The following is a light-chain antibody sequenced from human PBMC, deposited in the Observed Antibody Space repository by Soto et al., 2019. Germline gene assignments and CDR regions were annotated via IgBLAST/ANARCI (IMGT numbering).Light chain of an antibody. Sequence: EIVLTQSPGTLSLSPGERATLSCRASQSVSSSYLAWYQQKPGQAPRLIIYGASSRATGIPDRFSGSVSGTEFTLTISRLEPEDFAVYYGQQYGSSSLTFGGGTEVEIK. CDR2: GAS. CDR3: QQYGSSSLT. J-gene: IGKJ4*01. V-gene: IGKV3-20*01. CDR1: QSVSSSY.